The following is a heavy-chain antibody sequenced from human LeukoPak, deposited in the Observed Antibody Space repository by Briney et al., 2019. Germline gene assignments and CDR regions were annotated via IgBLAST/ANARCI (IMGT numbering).Heavy chain of an antibody. J-gene: IGHJ5*02. CDR2: IIPIFGTA. V-gene: IGHV1-69*13. CDR3: ARIIIDPRGTPDRFDP. D-gene: IGHD1-1*01. Sequence: SVTVSCTASGGTFISYAISWVRQAPGQGLEWMGGIIPIFGTANYAQKFQGRVTITADESTSTAYMELSSLRSEDTAVYYCARIIIDPRGTPDRFDPWGQGTLVTVSS. CDR1: GGTFISYA.